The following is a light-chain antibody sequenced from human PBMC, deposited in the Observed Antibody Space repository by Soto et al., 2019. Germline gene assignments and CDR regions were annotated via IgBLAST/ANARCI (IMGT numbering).Light chain of an antibody. Sequence: EIVLTQSPATLSLSPGDRATLSCRASQRVSNSYLAWYQQKPGQAPRLLIYDASTGAAGVPDRVTGGGSGTDFTLTISALEPEDFALYYCQQYERPPFAFGQGTRLEI. CDR2: DAS. CDR1: QRVSNSY. CDR3: QQYERPPFA. J-gene: IGKJ2*01. V-gene: IGKV3D-20*02.